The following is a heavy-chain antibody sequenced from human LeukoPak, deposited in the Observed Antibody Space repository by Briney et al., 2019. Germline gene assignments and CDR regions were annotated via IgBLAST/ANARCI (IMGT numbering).Heavy chain of an antibody. D-gene: IGHD3-10*01. CDR1: GFTFSSYA. V-gene: IGHV3-30-3*01. J-gene: IGHJ4*02. Sequence: TGGSLRLSCAASGFTFSSYAMHWVRQAPGKGLEWVAVISYDGSNKYYADSVKGRFTISRDNSKNTLYLQMNSLRAEDTAVYYCAREGHGGFGELNYYFDYWGQGTLVTVSS. CDR2: ISYDGSNK. CDR3: AREGHGGFGELNYYFDY.